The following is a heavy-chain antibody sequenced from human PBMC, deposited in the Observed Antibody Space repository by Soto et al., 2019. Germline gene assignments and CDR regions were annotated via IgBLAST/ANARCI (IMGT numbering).Heavy chain of an antibody. CDR3: ARERRYCSDSRCPPYYFDY. D-gene: IGHD2-15*01. V-gene: IGHV1-69*13. CDR1: GGTFSSYA. J-gene: IGHJ4*02. Sequence: SVKVSCKASGGTFSSYAISWVRQAPGQGLEWMGGIIPIFGTANYAQKFQGRVTITADESTSTAYMELSSLKSEDTAVYYCARERRYCSDSRCPPYYFDYWGQGTLVTVSS. CDR2: IIPIFGTA.